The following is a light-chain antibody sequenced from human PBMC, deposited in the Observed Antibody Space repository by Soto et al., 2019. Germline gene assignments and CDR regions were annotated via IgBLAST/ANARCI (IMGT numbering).Light chain of an antibody. CDR3: SSYTSSSTQV. CDR1: SSDVGGYNY. CDR2: EVS. V-gene: IGLV2-14*01. J-gene: IGLJ1*01. Sequence: QSVLTQPASVSGSPVQSITISCTGTSSDVGGYNYVSWYQQHPGKAPKLMIYEVSNRPSGVSNRFSGSKSGNTASLTISGLQAEDEADYYCSSYTSSSTQVFGTGTKVIVL.